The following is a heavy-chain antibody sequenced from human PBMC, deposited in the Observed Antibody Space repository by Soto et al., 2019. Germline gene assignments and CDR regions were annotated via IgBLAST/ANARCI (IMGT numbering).Heavy chain of an antibody. CDR2: IYYSGST. CDR3: GRVGATIPLFDY. D-gene: IGHD1-26*01. CDR1: GGSISSSSYY. Sequence: PSETLSLTCTVSGGSISSSSYYWGWIRQPPGKGLEWIGSIYYSGSTYYNPSLKSRVTISVDTSKNQFSLKLSSVTAADTAVYYCGRVGATIPLFDYWGQGTLVTVSS. V-gene: IGHV4-39*01. J-gene: IGHJ4*02.